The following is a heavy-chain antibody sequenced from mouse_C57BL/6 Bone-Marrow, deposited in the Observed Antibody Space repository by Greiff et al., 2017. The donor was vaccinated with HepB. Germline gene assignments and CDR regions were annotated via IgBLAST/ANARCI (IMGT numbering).Heavy chain of an antibody. CDR1: GYTFTSYW. Sequence: EVQLVESGTVLARPGASVKMSCKTSGYTFTSYWMHWVKQRPGQGLEWIGAIYPGNSDTSYNQKFKGKAKLTAVTSASTAYMELSSLTNDDSAVYYCTKTYDGYLRFAYWGQGTLVTVSA. J-gene: IGHJ3*01. CDR3: TKTYDGYLRFAY. D-gene: IGHD2-3*01. V-gene: IGHV1-5*01. CDR2: IYPGNSDT.